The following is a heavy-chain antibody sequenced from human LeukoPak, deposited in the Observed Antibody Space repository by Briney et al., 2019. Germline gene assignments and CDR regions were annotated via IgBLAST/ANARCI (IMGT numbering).Heavy chain of an antibody. Sequence: TGGSLRLSCAASGFTFSNYVMSWVRQAPGKGLEWVSGISNSDDITYYADSVKGRFTISRDNAKNSLYLQMNSLRAEDTAVYYCARDRASDYWGQGTLVTVSS. CDR2: ISNSDDIT. J-gene: IGHJ4*02. CDR1: GFTFSNYV. CDR3: ARDRASDY. V-gene: IGHV3-23*01.